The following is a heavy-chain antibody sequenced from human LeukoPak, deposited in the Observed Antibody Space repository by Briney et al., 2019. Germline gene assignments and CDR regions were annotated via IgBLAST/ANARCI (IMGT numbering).Heavy chain of an antibody. CDR1: GGSISSGGYS. D-gene: IGHD2/OR15-2a*01. CDR2: IYHSGST. J-gene: IGHJ5*02. Sequence: SETLSLTCAVSGGSISSGGYSWSWIRQPPGKGLEWIGYIYHSGSTYYNPSLKSRVTISVDRSKNQFSLKLSSVTAADTAVYYCARSTSNYWFDPWGQGTLVTVSS. CDR3: ARSTSNYWFDP. V-gene: IGHV4-30-2*01.